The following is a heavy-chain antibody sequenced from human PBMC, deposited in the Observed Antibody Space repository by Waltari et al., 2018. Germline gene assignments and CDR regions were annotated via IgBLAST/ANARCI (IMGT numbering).Heavy chain of an antibody. CDR2: INHSGST. CDR1: GGSFSGYY. V-gene: IGHV4-34*01. J-gene: IGHJ3*02. D-gene: IGHD3-16*01. CDR3: ARDYTYYDYIWGSYGAFDI. Sequence: QVQLQQWGAGLLKPSETLSLTCAVYGGSFSGYYWSWIRKPPGKGLEWIGEINHSGSTNYNQSLKSRVTISVDTSKNQFSLKLSSVTAADTAVYYCARDYTYYDYIWGSYGAFDIWGQGTMVTVSS.